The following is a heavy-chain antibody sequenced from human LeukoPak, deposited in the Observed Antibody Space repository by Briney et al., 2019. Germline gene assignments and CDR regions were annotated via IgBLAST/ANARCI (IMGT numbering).Heavy chain of an antibody. D-gene: IGHD3-22*01. CDR3: ARYYHDSSGYYKGSPY. CDR1: GYTFTSYG. J-gene: IGHJ4*02. V-gene: IGHV1-18*01. CDR2: ISAYNGNT. Sequence: GASVKVSCKASGYTFTSYGISWVRQAPGQGLEWMGWISAYNGNTNYAQKLQGRVTLTRDMSTSTDYLELSSLRSEDTAVYYCARYYHDSSGYYKGSPYWGQGTLVTVSS.